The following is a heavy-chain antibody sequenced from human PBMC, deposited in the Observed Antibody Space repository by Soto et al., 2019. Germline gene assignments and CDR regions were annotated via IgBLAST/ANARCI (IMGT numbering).Heavy chain of an antibody. D-gene: IGHD3-10*01. J-gene: IGHJ4*02. CDR1: GGSISSGDYY. CDR3: ARTVVIRGIIIREFDY. V-gene: IGHV4-30-4*01. Sequence: KPSETLSLTCTVSGGSISSGDYYWSWIRQPPGKGLEWIGYIYYSGSTYYNPSLKSRVTISVDTSKNQFSLKLSSVTAADTAVYYCARTVVIRGIIIREFDYWGQGNLVTVSS. CDR2: IYYSGST.